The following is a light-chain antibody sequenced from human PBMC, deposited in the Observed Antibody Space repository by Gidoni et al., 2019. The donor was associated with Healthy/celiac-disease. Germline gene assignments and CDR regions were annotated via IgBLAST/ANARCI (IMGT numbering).Light chain of an antibody. CDR2: GAS. V-gene: IGKV3-15*01. CDR3: QQYNNWPPLT. CDR1: QSVSSN. Sequence: LSCRASQSVSSNLAWYQQKPGQAPRLLIYGASTRATGIPARFSGSGSGTEFTLTISSLQSEDFAVYYCQQYNNWPPLTFGGGTKVEIK. J-gene: IGKJ4*01.